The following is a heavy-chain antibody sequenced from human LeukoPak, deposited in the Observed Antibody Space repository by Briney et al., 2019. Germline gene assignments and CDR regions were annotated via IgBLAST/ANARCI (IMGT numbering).Heavy chain of an antibody. V-gene: IGHV3-30*04. CDR2: ISYDGSNK. CDR3: ASLAGYRCSGGSCYSLDY. J-gene: IGHJ4*02. CDR1: GFTFSSYA. Sequence: GGSLRLSCAASGFTFSSYAMHWVRQAPGKGLEWVAVISYDGSNKYYADSVKGRFTISRDNSKSTLYLQMNSLRAEDTAVYYCASLAGYRCSGGSCYSLDYWGQGTLVTVSS. D-gene: IGHD2-15*01.